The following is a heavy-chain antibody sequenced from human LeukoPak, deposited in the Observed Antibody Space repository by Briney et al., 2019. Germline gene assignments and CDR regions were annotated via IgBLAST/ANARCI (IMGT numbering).Heavy chain of an antibody. CDR1: GYTFSNYG. CDR3: ARDNGKVVDH. V-gene: IGHV1-18*01. CDR2: ITAYNGNR. D-gene: IGHD2-15*01. Sequence: ASVKVPCKTSGYTFSNYGISWVRQAPGQGLEWMGWITAYNGNRLYAQRFQGRITLTTDTSTSTSYMELRSLEYDDTAIYYCARDNGKVVDHWGQGTLVTVSS. J-gene: IGHJ4*01.